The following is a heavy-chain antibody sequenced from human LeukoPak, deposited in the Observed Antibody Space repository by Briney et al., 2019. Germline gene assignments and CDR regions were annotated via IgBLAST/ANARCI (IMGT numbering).Heavy chain of an antibody. V-gene: IGHV4-38-2*01. CDR3: ARHMKWYSSILSWFDP. CDR2: IYHSGST. D-gene: IGHD6-13*01. Sequence: SETPSLTCAVSGYSISSGYYWGWIRPPPGKGLEWIGSIYHSGSTYYNPSLKSRVTISVDTSKNQFSLKLSSVTAADTAVYYCARHMKWYSSILSWFDPWGQGTLVTVSS. CDR1: GYSISSGYY. J-gene: IGHJ5*02.